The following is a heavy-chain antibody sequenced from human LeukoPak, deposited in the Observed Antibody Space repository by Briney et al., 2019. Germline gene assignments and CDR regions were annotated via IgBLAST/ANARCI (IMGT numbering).Heavy chain of an antibody. CDR3: AREKEVFRFLEWSSGEFDP. Sequence: ASVKVSCKASGYTFTGYYMHWVRQAPGQGLEWMGWINPNSGGTNYAQKFQGRVTMTRDTSISTAYMELSRLRSDDTAVYYCAREKEVFRFLEWSSGEFDPWGQGTPVTVSS. D-gene: IGHD3-3*01. CDR2: INPNSGGT. J-gene: IGHJ5*02. CDR1: GYTFTGYY. V-gene: IGHV1-2*02.